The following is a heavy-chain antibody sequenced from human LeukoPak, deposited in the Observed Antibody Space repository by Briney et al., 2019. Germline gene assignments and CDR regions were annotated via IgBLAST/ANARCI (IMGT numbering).Heavy chain of an antibody. J-gene: IGHJ4*02. V-gene: IGHV4-59*01. D-gene: IGHD4-23*01. CDR2: IYYSGST. CDR1: GGSISSYY. CDR3: ARDGGNLLDY. Sequence: SETLSLTCTVSGGSISSYYWSLTRQPPGTGLEWIGYIYYSGSTNYNPSLKSRVTISVDTSKNQFSLKLSSVTAADTAVYYCARDGGNLLDYWGQGTLVTVSS.